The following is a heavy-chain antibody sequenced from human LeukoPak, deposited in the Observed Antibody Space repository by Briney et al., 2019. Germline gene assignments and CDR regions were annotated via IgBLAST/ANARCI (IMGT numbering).Heavy chain of an antibody. J-gene: IGHJ6*02. D-gene: IGHD2/OR15-2a*01. CDR3: ASDLSHGMDV. V-gene: IGHV3-74*01. CDR1: GFTFSSYA. Sequence: GGSLRLSCSASGFTFSSYAMHWVRQAPGKGLVWVSHIYKDGSNPNYADSVKGRFTISRDNAKNTLYLQMNSLRAEDTAVYYCASDLSHGMDVWGQGTTVTVSS. CDR2: IYKDGSNP.